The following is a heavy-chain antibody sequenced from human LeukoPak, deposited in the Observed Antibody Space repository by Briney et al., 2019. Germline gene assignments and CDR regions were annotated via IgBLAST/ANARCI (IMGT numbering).Heavy chain of an antibody. V-gene: IGHV4-59*08. CDR3: ARHSSSWYPDY. Sequence: SETLSLTCTVSGGSIRSYYWSGIRQPPGKGLEWIGYIHYTGSTNYNPSLKSRVTISVDTSKNQFSLQLSSVTATDTAVYFCARHSSSWYPDYWGQGTLVTVSS. CDR2: IHYTGST. D-gene: IGHD6-13*01. CDR1: GGSIRSYY. J-gene: IGHJ4*02.